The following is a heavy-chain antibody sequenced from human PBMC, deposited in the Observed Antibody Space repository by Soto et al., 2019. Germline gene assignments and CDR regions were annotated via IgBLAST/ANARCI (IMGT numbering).Heavy chain of an antibody. D-gene: IGHD1-20*01. CDR1: GFTFSSFG. CDR3: AKDTPGIIRAVGH. CDR2: ISSDGSYS. J-gene: IGHJ5*02. V-gene: IGHV3-30*18. Sequence: GGSLRLSCAASGFTFSSFGMHWVRQSPGKGLEWMALISSDGSYSYHADSVRGRFTISRDNSKSALYLQMDSLRPEDTAVYYCAKDTPGIIRAVGHWGQGSLVTVSS.